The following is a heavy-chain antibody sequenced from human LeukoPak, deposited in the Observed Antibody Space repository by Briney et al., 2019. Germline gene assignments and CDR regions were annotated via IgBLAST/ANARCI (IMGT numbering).Heavy chain of an antibody. D-gene: IGHD6-6*01. J-gene: IGHJ4*02. Sequence: GGSLRLSCAASGFTFSSYWMSWVRQAPGKGLEWVANIKQDGSEKYYVDSVKGRFTISRDSARDSLYLQMNSLRAEDTAFYYCARAFRYSTSSRTFDYWGQGTLVTVSS. CDR1: GFTFSSYW. V-gene: IGHV3-7*03. CDR3: ARAFRYSTSSRTFDY. CDR2: IKQDGSEK.